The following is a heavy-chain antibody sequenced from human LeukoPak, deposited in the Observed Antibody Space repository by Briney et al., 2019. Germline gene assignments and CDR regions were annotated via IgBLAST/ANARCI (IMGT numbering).Heavy chain of an antibody. J-gene: IGHJ5*02. CDR3: ARLANNWFDP. CDR2: IKQDGSEK. Sequence: HPGGSLRLSCAASGFTFSSYWMSWVRQAPGKGLEWVANIKQDGSEKYYVDSVKGRFTISKNNAKNSLYLQMNSLRAEDTAIYYCARLANNWFDPWGPGTLVTVSS. V-gene: IGHV3-7*01. CDR1: GFTFSSYW.